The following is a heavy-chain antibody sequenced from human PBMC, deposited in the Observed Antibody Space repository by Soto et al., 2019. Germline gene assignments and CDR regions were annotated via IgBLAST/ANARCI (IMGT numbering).Heavy chain of an antibody. Sequence: ASVKVSCKASGYTFTSYDINWVRQATGQGLEWMGWMNPNSGNTGYAQKFQGRVTMTRNTSISTAYMELSSLRSEDTAVYYCASSLSRSYIQEFDYWGQGTLVTVSS. CDR1: GYTFTSYD. D-gene: IGHD1-26*01. CDR3: ASSLSRSYIQEFDY. J-gene: IGHJ4*02. V-gene: IGHV1-8*01. CDR2: MNPNSGNT.